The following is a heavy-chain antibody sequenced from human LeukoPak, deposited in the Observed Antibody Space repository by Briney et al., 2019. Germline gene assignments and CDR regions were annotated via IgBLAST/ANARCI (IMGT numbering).Heavy chain of an antibody. CDR3: ARVYDLVAMDV. CDR1: GFTFSSYA. V-gene: IGHV3-30*01. J-gene: IGHJ6*03. Sequence: GRSLRLSCAASGFTFSSYAMHWVRQAPGKGLEWVAVILYDGSNKYYADSVKGRFTISRDNSKNTLYLQMNSLRAEDTAVYYCARVYDLVAMDVWGKGTTVTVSS. D-gene: IGHD3-3*01. CDR2: ILYDGSNK.